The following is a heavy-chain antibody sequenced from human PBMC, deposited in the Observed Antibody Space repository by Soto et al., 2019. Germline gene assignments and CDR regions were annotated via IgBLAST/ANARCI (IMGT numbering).Heavy chain of an antibody. CDR1: GFTFSHYG. Sequence: GVSLRLSCAASGFTFSHYGMHWVRQAPGKGLEWVALISYDGHNEYYADSVRGRFTISRDNSKSTLYLQMNSLRGEDTAVYYCAKDSTLVEKYYYFGLDVWGQGTTVTVSS. D-gene: IGHD1-1*01. CDR3: AKDSTLVEKYYYFGLDV. CDR2: ISYDGHNE. V-gene: IGHV3-30*18. J-gene: IGHJ6*02.